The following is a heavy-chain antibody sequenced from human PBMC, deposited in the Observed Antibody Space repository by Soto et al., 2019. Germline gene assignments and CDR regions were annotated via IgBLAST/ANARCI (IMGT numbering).Heavy chain of an antibody. V-gene: IGHV3-7*01. Sequence: EVQLVESGGGLVQPGGSLRLSCAVSGFTFGSYWMNWVRLIPGKGLEWVAYIKPDGSATYYVDSVKGRFTISRDNAKNSLYLQMNRLRVEDTSVYYCARAGYCGPGCYYYFDYWGQGPLVTVSS. D-gene: IGHD2-21*02. CDR3: ARAGYCGPGCYYYFDY. J-gene: IGHJ4*02. CDR2: IKPDGSAT. CDR1: GFTFGSYW.